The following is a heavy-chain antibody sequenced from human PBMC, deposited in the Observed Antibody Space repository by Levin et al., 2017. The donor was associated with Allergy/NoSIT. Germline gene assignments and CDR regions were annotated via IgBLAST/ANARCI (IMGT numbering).Heavy chain of an antibody. CDR2: LYTDGRT. D-gene: IGHD4-17*01. J-gene: IGHJ6*02. CDR1: GFPVSSCY. Sequence: GGSLRLSCAASGFPVSSCYMSWVRQAPGKGLEWVSFLYTDGRTYYADSVKGRFSISRDDSKNTVYLQMNSLRAEDTAVYYCARDPATTGDYGMDVWGQGTTVTVSS. V-gene: IGHV3-53*01. CDR3: ARDPATTGDYGMDV.